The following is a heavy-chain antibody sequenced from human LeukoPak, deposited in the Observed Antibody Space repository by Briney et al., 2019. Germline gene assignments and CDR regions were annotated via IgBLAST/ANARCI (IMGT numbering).Heavy chain of an antibody. D-gene: IGHD3-22*01. CDR2: IYPGNSDT. CDR1: GYTFTNYW. Sequence: GESLQISCKGSGYTFTNYWIGWVRQMPGKGLELMGIIYPGNSDTRYSPSFQGQVTISADRSISTAYLQWGSLKASDTAVYFCVRPITMIPAYEFDYWGQGTLVTVSS. J-gene: IGHJ4*02. CDR3: VRPITMIPAYEFDY. V-gene: IGHV5-51*01.